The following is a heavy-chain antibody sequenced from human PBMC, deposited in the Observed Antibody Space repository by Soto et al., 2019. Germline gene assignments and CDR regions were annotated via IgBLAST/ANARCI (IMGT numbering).Heavy chain of an antibody. CDR1: GYTFTSNG. V-gene: IGHV1-18*01. D-gene: IGHD4-17*01. Sequence: QVKLVQSGAEVKKPGTSVKVSCKASGYTFTSNGISWVRQAPGQGLEWMGWISTYNGNTNYGQKLQGRVTMTRDTSTSIANMEPRDRRADYTAVYFCPRNGNGDYGHWGQGSLVTVSS. J-gene: IGHJ4*02. CDR2: ISTYNGNT. CDR3: PRNGNGDYGH.